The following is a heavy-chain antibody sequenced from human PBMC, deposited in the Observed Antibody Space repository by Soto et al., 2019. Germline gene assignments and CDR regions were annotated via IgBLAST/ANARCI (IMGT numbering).Heavy chain of an antibody. CDR2: ISGSGGST. CDR1: GFTFSSYA. CDR3: TKDFWAQWLFGSFSGLAYDD. V-gene: IGHV3-23*01. D-gene: IGHD3-16*01. Sequence: CSLRLSCAASGFTFSSYAMSWVRQAPGKGLEWVSAISGSGGSTYYADSVKGRFTISRDNSKNTLYLQRNSLRAEDTAVYYGTKDFWAQWLFGSFSGLAYDDCGHGTLVTVYS. J-gene: IGHJ4*01.